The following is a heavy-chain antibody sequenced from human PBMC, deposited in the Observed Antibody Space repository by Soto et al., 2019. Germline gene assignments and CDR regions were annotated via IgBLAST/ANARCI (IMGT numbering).Heavy chain of an antibody. D-gene: IGHD3-22*01. V-gene: IGHV4-39*01. CDR1: GGPVNSGDYF. CDR2: LQYGGNT. Sequence: SETLSLTCDVSGGPVNSGDYFWGWIRQPPGKRLEWIGSLQYGGNTYYNPSLKSRVSMSVDTSKNQFSLRLRYVTAADTAVYYCAGHTVMIMVITHLHFFDNWGQGTLVTVSS. J-gene: IGHJ4*02. CDR3: AGHTVMIMVITHLHFFDN.